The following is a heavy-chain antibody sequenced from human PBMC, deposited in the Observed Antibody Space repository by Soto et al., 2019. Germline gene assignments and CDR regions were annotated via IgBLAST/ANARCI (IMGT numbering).Heavy chain of an antibody. CDR1: GGSISSYY. Sequence: SETLSLTCTVSGGSISSYYWSWIRQPPGKGLEWIGYIYYSGSTNYNPSLKSRVTISVDTSKNQFSLKLSSVTAADTAVYYCARLVTTVRRKGAFDIWGQGTMVTVSS. CDR2: IYYSGST. D-gene: IGHD4-17*01. CDR3: ARLVTTVRRKGAFDI. V-gene: IGHV4-59*08. J-gene: IGHJ3*02.